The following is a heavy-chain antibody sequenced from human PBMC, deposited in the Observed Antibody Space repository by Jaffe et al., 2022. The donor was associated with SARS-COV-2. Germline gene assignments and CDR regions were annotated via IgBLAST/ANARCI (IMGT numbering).Heavy chain of an antibody. J-gene: IGHJ4*02. CDR1: GYKFTNYW. CDR2: IYPGDFET. Sequence: EVQLVQSGAEVKEPGESLKISCKASGYKFTNYWIAWVRQMPGKGLEWMGIIYPGDFETRYSPSFQDQVTISADMLINTAYLQWSSLKASDTAMYYCARFRESGTTSGFDNWGQGTLVTVSS. V-gene: IGHV5-51*01. D-gene: IGHD1-7*01. CDR3: ARFRESGTTSGFDN.